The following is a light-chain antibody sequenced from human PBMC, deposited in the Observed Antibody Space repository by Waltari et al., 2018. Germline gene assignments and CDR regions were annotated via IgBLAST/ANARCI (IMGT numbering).Light chain of an antibody. Sequence: AIRMTQSPSSFSASTGDRVTITCRASQGISSYLAWCQQKPGKAPKLLIYAASTLRSGVPSRFSGSGSGTDFTLTISCLQSEDFATYYCQQYYSYPLTFGPGTKVDIK. CDR1: QGISSY. CDR2: AAS. J-gene: IGKJ3*01. V-gene: IGKV1-8*01. CDR3: QQYYSYPLT.